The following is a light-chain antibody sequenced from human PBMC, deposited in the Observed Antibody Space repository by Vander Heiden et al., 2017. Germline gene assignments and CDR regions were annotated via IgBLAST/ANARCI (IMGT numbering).Light chain of an antibody. J-gene: IGLJ3*02. CDR1: SSDVGAYNY. V-gene: IGLV2-8*01. CDR3: SSHAGSSAV. CDR2: DVT. Sequence: QSALTQPPSASGSPGQSVPISCTGNSSDVGAYNYVSWYQQHPGKAPTLIIYDVTKRPSGVPDRFSGSKSGNTAFLTVSGLQAEDEADYYCSSHAGSSAVFGGGTTVTVL.